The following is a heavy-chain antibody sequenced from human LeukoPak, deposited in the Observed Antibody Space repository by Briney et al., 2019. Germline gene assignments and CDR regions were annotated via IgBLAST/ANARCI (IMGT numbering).Heavy chain of an antibody. D-gene: IGHD3-3*01. CDR1: GYTFTSYD. CDR2: MSPNSGNT. V-gene: IGHV1-8*01. Sequence: AASVKISCKASGYTFTSYDINWMRQATGQGLEWMGWMSPNSGNTGYAQKFQGSVTMTRDTSISPAYMELSRLRSADTAVYYCARALTNDFWSGYYTNYGGGFDYWGQGTLVTVSS. J-gene: IGHJ4*02. CDR3: ARALTNDFWSGYYTNYGGGFDY.